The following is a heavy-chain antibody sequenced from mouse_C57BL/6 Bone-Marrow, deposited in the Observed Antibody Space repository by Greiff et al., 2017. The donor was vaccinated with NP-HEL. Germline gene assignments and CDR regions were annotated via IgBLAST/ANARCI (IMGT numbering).Heavy chain of an antibody. J-gene: IGHJ2*01. CDR2: INPSSGYT. D-gene: IGHD1-1*01. V-gene: IGHV1-4*01. CDR1: GYTFTSYT. CDR3: ARPLVTTVVAHFDY. Sequence: VMLVESGAELARPGASVKMSCKASGYTFTSYTMHWVKQRPGQGLEWIGYINPSSGYTKYNQKFKDKATLTADKSSSTAYMQLSSLTSEDSAVYYCARPLVTTVVAHFDYWGQGTTLTVSS.